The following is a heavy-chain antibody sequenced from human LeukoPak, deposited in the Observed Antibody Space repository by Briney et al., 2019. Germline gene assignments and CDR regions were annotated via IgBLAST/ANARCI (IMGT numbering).Heavy chain of an antibody. Sequence: GGSLRLSCAASGFTFSSYEMNWVRQAPGKGLEWVSYISSSGSTIYYADSVKGRFTISRDNAKNSLYLQMNSLRAEDTAVYYCASTTAAGTSYPFDYWGQGTLVTVSS. CDR3: ASTTAAGTSYPFDY. J-gene: IGHJ4*02. D-gene: IGHD6-13*01. V-gene: IGHV3-48*03. CDR1: GFTFSSYE. CDR2: ISSSGSTI.